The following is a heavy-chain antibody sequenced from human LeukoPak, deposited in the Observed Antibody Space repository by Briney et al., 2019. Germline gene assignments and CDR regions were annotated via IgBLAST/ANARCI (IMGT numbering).Heavy chain of an antibody. CDR2: FNPEEGET. V-gene: IGHV1-24*01. J-gene: IGHJ4*02. Sequence: GASVKVSCKISGYTLSEVSMHWVRHSPGKGLEWMEGFNPEEGETIYARKFQGRLTLTEDTSTDTAYMEVCGLRSEDTAVYYCATGIVGYGDVHYFDHWGQGTLVTVSS. CDR1: GYTLSEVS. D-gene: IGHD5-12*01. CDR3: ATGIVGYGDVHYFDH.